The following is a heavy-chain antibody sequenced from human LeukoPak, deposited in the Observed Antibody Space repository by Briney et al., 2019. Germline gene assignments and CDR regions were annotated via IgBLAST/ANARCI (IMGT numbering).Heavy chain of an antibody. V-gene: IGHV4-39*07. CDR2: IYYSGST. CDR1: GGSISSSSYY. Sequence: PSETLSLTCTVSGGSISSSSYYWGWIRQPPGKGLEWIGSIYYSGSTYYNPSLKSRVTISVDASKNQFSLKLSSVTAADTAVYYCARDSPYYDILTGYYPDAFDIWGQGTMVTVSS. CDR3: ARDSPYYDILTGYYPDAFDI. J-gene: IGHJ3*02. D-gene: IGHD3-9*01.